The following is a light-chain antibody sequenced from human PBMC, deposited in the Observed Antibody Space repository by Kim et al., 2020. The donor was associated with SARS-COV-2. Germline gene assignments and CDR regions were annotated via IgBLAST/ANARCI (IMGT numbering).Light chain of an antibody. Sequence: SPGDRAALSFRASQSVSRSYLAWYQQKPGQAPRLLIYGTSSRATRIPDRFTGSASATDFPLPIRRLEPEDFAVYYCQQYGSSHPYTFGQGTKMEI. J-gene: IGKJ2*01. V-gene: IGKV3-20*01. CDR2: GTS. CDR3: QQYGSSHPYT. CDR1: QSVSRSY.